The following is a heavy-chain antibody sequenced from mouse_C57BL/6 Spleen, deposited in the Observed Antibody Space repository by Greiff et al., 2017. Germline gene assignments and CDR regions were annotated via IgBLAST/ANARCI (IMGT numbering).Heavy chain of an antibody. CDR1: GYTFTSYW. J-gene: IGHJ2*01. CDR3: AHGGNYYGSSPFDY. D-gene: IGHD1-1*01. V-gene: IGHV1-64*01. CDR2: IHPNSGST. Sequence: VQLQQSGAELVKPGASVKLSCKASGYTFTSYWMHWVKQRPGQGLEWIGMIHPNSGSTNYNEKFKSKATLTVDKSSSTAYMQLSSLTSEDSAVYYCAHGGNYYGSSPFDYWGQGTTLTVSS.